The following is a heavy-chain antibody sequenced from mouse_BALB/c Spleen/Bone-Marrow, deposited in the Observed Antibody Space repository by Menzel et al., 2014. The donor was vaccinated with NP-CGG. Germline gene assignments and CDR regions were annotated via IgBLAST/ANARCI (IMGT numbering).Heavy chain of an antibody. V-gene: IGHV1-69*02. D-gene: IGHD2-14*01. Sequence: VQLQQSGAELVKPGAPVKLSCKASGYTFTSYWMNWVKQRPGRGLEWIGRIDPSDSGTHYNQKFKDKATLTVDKSSSTAYIQLSSLTSEDSAVYYCARRYRYDGLGNYAMDYWGQGTSVTVSS. J-gene: IGHJ4*01. CDR3: ARRYRYDGLGNYAMDY. CDR2: IDPSDSGT. CDR1: GYTFTSYW.